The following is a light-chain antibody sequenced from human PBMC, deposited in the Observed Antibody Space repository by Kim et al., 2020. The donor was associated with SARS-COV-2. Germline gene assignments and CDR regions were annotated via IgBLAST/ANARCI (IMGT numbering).Light chain of an antibody. CDR2: HAS. CDR1: QSISGW. CDR3: QHLGT. Sequence: SPLSASVGDRVTLTCRASQSISGWLAWYQQKPGKAPKLLIYHASTLQGGVPSMFSGSGSGTEFTLTINNLQPDDFATYYCQHLGTFGLGTKVDIK. J-gene: IGKJ1*01. V-gene: IGKV1-5*01.